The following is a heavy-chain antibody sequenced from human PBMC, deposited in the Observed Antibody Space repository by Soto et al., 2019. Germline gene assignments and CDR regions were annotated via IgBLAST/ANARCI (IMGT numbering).Heavy chain of an antibody. J-gene: IGHJ4*02. Sequence: EVQLVESGGGLVQPGGSLRLSCEASGFTVSSNYMSWVRQAPGKGLEWISIMYSGGDTYYADSVKGRFTISRDNSKNTLYLQVDSLSAADTAVYYCASRGSSGWYRGGFDYWGQGTLVTVSS. CDR3: ASRGSSGWYRGGFDY. V-gene: IGHV3-66*01. D-gene: IGHD6-19*01. CDR2: MYSGGDT. CDR1: GFTVSSNY.